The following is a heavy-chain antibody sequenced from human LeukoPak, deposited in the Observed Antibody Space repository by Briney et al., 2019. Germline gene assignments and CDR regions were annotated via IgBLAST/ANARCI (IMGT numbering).Heavy chain of an antibody. CDR3: ARGKEPVAGSLSHFDY. J-gene: IGHJ4*02. Sequence: GGSLRLSCAVSGFTFSSYSMTWVRQAPGKGLEWVSSISSRSSYIDYADSLKGRFTISRDNAKNSLYLQMNSLRAEDTAVYYCARGKEPVAGSLSHFDYWGRGTLVTVSS. D-gene: IGHD6-19*01. CDR1: GFTFSSYS. CDR2: ISSRSSYI. V-gene: IGHV3-21*01.